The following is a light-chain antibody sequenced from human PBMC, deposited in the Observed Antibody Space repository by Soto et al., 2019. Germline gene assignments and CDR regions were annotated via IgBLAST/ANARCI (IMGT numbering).Light chain of an antibody. V-gene: IGLV2-14*01. CDR2: EVS. Sequence: QSALTQPASVSGSPGQSITISCTGTSSDVGGYNYVSWYQQHPGKAPKLMIYEVSNRPSGVSNRVSGSKSGNTASLTISGLQAEDEVDYDCSSYTSSSTRVFGGGTQLTVL. CDR1: SSDVGGYNY. CDR3: SSYTSSSTRV. J-gene: IGLJ3*02.